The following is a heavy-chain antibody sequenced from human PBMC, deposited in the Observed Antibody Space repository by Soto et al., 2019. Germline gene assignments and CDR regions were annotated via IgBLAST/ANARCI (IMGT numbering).Heavy chain of an antibody. J-gene: IGHJ6*02. CDR3: ARHPVGATYYYDMDV. V-gene: IGHV4-39*01. CDR1: GGSISSSSYY. Sequence: PSETLSLTSTVSGGSISSSSYYWGWIRQPPGKGLEWIGSMYYSGSTYYNPSLKSRVTISVDTSKNQFSLKLSSVTAADTAVYYCARHPVGATYYYDMDVWGHGTTVS. CDR2: MYYSGST. D-gene: IGHD1-26*01.